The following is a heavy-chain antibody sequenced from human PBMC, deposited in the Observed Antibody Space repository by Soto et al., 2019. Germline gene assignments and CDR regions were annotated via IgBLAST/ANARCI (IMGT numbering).Heavy chain of an antibody. Sequence: GGSLRLSCAASGFTFSSYAMHWVRQAPGKGLEWVAVITNDGNNKDYADSVKGRFAISRDNAKNTLYLQMNSLRAEDTAVYYCASGVDDYYFYGMDVWGQGTTVTVSS. V-gene: IGHV3-30*09. D-gene: IGHD2-15*01. J-gene: IGHJ6*02. CDR2: ITNDGNNK. CDR1: GFTFSSYA. CDR3: ASGVDDYYFYGMDV.